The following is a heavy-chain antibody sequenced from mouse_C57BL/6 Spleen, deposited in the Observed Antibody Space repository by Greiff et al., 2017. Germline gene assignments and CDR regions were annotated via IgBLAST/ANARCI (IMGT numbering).Heavy chain of an antibody. Sequence: QVQLQQSGAELVKPGASVKISCKASGYAFSSYWMNWVKQRPGKGLEWIGQIYPGDGDTNYNGKFKGKATLTADKSSSPAYMQLSSLTSEDSAVYFCARPDGYSPYYARDYWGQGASVTVSS. CDR1: GYAFSSYW. CDR3: ARPDGYSPYYARDY. CDR2: IYPGDGDT. D-gene: IGHD2-3*01. J-gene: IGHJ4*01. V-gene: IGHV1-80*01.